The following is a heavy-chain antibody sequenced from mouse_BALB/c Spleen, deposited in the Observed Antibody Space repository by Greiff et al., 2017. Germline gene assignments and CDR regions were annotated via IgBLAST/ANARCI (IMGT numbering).Heavy chain of an antibody. V-gene: IGHV5-9-4*01. Sequence: EVKLMESGGGLVKPGGSLKLSCAASGFTFSSYAMSWVRQSPEKRLEWVAEISSGGSYTYYPDTVTGRFTISRDNAKNTLYLEMSSLRSEDTAMYYCARDYYGYRLFDYWGQGTTLTVSS. CDR1: GFTFSSYA. CDR2: ISSGGSYT. CDR3: ARDYYGYRLFDY. D-gene: IGHD1-2*01. J-gene: IGHJ2*01.